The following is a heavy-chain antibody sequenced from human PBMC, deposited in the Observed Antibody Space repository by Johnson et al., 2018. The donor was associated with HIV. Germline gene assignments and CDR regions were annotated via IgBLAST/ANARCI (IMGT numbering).Heavy chain of an antibody. Sequence: VQLVESGGGLVQPGGSLRLSCAASGFTFNDYGMTWVRQAPGKGLEWVSGISWNSGSIGYADSVKGRFTISRDNAKNSLYLQMNSLRAEDTAVYYCARVRSGGYYDALDIWGQGTMATVSS. CDR3: ARVRSGGYYDALDI. CDR2: ISWNSGSI. CDR1: GFTFNDYG. J-gene: IGHJ3*02. D-gene: IGHD1-26*01. V-gene: IGHV3-20*04.